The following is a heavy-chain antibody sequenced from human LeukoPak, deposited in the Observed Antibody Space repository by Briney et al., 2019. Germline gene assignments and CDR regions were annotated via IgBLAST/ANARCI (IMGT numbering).Heavy chain of an antibody. D-gene: IGHD2-15*01. Sequence: PGGSLRLSCAASGFTFSNYGMHWVRQAPGKGLEWVAVISSDGSNKDYADSVKGRFTISRDNSKNTLHLQMSSLRAEDTAIYYCAKEEAGYCSGGSCYSLNYWGQGTPVTVSS. V-gene: IGHV3-30*18. CDR3: AKEEAGYCSGGSCYSLNY. CDR2: ISSDGSNK. CDR1: GFTFSNYG. J-gene: IGHJ4*02.